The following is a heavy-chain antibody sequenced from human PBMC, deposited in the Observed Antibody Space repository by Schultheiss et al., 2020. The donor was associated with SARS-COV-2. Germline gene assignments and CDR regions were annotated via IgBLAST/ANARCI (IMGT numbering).Heavy chain of an antibody. J-gene: IGHJ4*02. CDR3: ARVRRITIFGVAQRLVAPFDY. Sequence: SQTLSLTCTVSGGSISSSSYYWSWIRQPPGKGLEWIGEINHSGSTNYNPSLKSRVTISVDTSKNQFSLKLSSVTAADTAVYYCARVRRITIFGVAQRLVAPFDYWGQGTLVTVSS. V-gene: IGHV4-39*07. CDR1: GGSISSSSYY. CDR2: INHSGST. D-gene: IGHD3-3*01.